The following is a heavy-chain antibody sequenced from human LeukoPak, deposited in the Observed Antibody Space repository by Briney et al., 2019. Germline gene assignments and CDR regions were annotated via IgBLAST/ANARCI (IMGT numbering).Heavy chain of an antibody. Sequence: PSETLSLTCAVYAGSFSGYYWSWIRQPPGKGLEWIGEINHSGSTNYNPSLKSRVTISVDTSKNQFSLKLSSVTAADTAVYYCSRHSWGELWDYWGQGTLVTVSS. V-gene: IGHV4-34*01. CDR2: INHSGST. CDR1: AGSFSGYY. D-gene: IGHD1-26*01. J-gene: IGHJ4*02. CDR3: SRHSWGELWDY.